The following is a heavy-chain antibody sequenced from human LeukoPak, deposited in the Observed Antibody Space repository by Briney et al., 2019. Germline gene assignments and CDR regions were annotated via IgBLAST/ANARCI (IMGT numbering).Heavy chain of an antibody. V-gene: IGHV4-61*02. CDR2: IYTSGST. CDR1: GGSISSGSYY. CDR3: ARRVSGSFDY. J-gene: IGHJ4*02. D-gene: IGHD3-3*01. Sequence: PSQTLSLTCTVSGGSISSGSYYWSWIRQPAGKGLEWIGRIYTSGSTNYNPSLKSRVTISEDTSKNQFSLKLSSVTAADTAVYYCARRVSGSFDYWGQGTLVTVSS.